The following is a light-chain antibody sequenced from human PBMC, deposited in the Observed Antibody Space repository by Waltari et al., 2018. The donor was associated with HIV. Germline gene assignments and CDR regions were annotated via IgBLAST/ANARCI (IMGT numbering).Light chain of an antibody. V-gene: IGLV2-14*03. Sequence: VSWYQQYPGNVPRVIIYEVTSRPSGVPHRFSGSRSGNTASLTISGLHVEHEAVYYCSTHTVHDTLEFGGGTKLTVL. CDR3: STHTVHDTLE. J-gene: IGLJ2*01. CDR2: EVT.